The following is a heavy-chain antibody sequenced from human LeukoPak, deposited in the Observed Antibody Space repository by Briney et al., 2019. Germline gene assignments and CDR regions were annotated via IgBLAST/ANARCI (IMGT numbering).Heavy chain of an antibody. CDR1: GGSISSSSYY. V-gene: IGHV4-39*01. Sequence: SETLSLTCTVSGGSISSSSYYWGWIRQPPGKGLEWIGSIYYSGSTYYNPSLKSRVTISVDTSKNQFSLKLSSVTAADTAVYYCARTYYFDSSGDYFEGNYYYYHMDVWGKGTTVTVSS. D-gene: IGHD3-22*01. CDR3: ARTYYFDSSGDYFEGNYYYYHMDV. J-gene: IGHJ6*03. CDR2: IYYSGST.